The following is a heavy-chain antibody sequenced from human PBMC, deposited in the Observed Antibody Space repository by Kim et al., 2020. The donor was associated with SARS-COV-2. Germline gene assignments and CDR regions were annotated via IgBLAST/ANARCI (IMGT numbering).Heavy chain of an antibody. Sequence: NTGYAQKFQGRVTMTRNTSISTAYMELSSLRSEDTAVYYCASGKVRPFDYWGQGTLVTGSS. CDR2: NT. V-gene: IGHV1-8*01. J-gene: IGHJ4*02. CDR3: ASGKVRPFDY.